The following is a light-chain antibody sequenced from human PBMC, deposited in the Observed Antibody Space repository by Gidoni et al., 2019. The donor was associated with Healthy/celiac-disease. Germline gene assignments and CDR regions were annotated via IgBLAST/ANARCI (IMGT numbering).Light chain of an antibody. CDR2: GKN. V-gene: IGLV3-19*01. Sequence: SELTQDPAVSVALGQTVRITCQGDSLRSNYASWYQQKPGQATVLVIYGKNNRPSGIPDRFSGSSSGNTASLTITGAQAEDEADYYCNSRDSSGNHWVFGGGTKLTVL. CDR3: NSRDSSGNHWV. J-gene: IGLJ3*02. CDR1: SLRSNY.